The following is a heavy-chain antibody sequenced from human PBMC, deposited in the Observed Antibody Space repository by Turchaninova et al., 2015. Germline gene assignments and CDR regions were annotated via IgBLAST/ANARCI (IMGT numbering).Heavy chain of an antibody. CDR3: ARDRTMGAPHFDY. V-gene: IGHV1-18*04. J-gene: IGHJ4*01. D-gene: IGHD1-26*01. Sequence: QVQLVQSGVEVKKPGASVKVSCKASGYTFTSYGISWMRQAPGQGLEWMGWMDWNTGSTNDAQDFQDRVTMTTDTSTGTAYMERRGLRSDDTAVYYCARDRTMGAPHFDYWGQGTLVTVSS. CDR1: GYTFTSYG. CDR2: MDWNTGST.